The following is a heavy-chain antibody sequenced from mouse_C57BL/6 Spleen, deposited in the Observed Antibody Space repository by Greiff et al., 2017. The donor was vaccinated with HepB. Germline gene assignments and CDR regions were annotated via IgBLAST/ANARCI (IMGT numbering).Heavy chain of an antibody. D-gene: IGHD2-3*01. CDR2: IYPGDGDT. CDR3: ARDGYYGIAWFAY. J-gene: IGHJ3*01. Sequence: QVQLKESGPELVKPGASVKISCKASGYAFSSSWMNWVKQRPGKGLEWIGRIYPGDGDTNYNGKFKGKATLTADKSSSTAYMQLSSLTSEDSAVYFCARDGYYGIAWFAYWGQGTLVTVSA. CDR1: GYAFSSSW. V-gene: IGHV1-82*01.